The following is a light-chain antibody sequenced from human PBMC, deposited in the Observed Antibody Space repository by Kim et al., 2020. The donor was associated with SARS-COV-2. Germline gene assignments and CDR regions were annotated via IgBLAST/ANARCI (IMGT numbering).Light chain of an antibody. CDR2: EAS. Sequence: ASVGDRVTITCRASQTINTWLAWYQQKPGKAPKLLIYEASSLESGVPSRFGGSGSGTEFTLTISSLQPDDFATYYCQQYNPYTWTFGQGTKVDIK. V-gene: IGKV1-5*03. CDR1: QTINTW. J-gene: IGKJ1*01. CDR3: QQYNPYTWT.